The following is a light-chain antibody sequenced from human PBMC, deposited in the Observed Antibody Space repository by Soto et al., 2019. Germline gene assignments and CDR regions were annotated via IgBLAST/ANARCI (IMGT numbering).Light chain of an antibody. Sequence: IVMTMSPATLSVSPGDGATLSCRASQRLSHNLDWHQQKPGEAPRLLIYGASTSATGIPDRYSGSGSGTEFTLTISSLQSEDFAVYYCQQYNNWPPGTFSQGTKVEIK. CDR1: QRLSHN. CDR2: GAS. J-gene: IGKJ1*01. V-gene: IGKV3-15*01. CDR3: QQYNNWPPGT.